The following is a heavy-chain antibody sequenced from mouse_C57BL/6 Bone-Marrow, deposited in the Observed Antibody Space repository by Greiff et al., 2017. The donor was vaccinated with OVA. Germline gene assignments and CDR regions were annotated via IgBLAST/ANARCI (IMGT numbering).Heavy chain of an antibody. Sequence: EVKLQQSGTVLARPGASVKMSCKTSGYTFTSYWMHWVKQRPGQGLEWIGAIYPGNSDTSYNQKFQGKAKLTAVTSASTAYMELSSLTNEDSAVYYCTLLYYYGSSYFAYWGQGTLVTVSA. CDR2: IYPGNSDT. V-gene: IGHV1-5*01. CDR3: TLLYYYGSSYFAY. J-gene: IGHJ3*01. D-gene: IGHD1-1*01. CDR1: GYTFTSYW.